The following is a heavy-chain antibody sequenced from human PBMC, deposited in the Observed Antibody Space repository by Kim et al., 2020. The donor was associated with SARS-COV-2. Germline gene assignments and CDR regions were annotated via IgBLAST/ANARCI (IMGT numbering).Heavy chain of an antibody. CDR1: GYTFTSYG. CDR3: ARGGGLRYFDWLLRVENYFDY. Sequence: ASVKVSCKASGYTFTSYGISWVRQAPGQGLEWMGWISAYNGNTNYAQKLQGRVTMTTDTSTSTAYMELRSLRSDDTAVYYCARGGGLRYFDWLLRVENYFDYWGQGTLVAVSS. D-gene: IGHD3-9*01. J-gene: IGHJ4*02. V-gene: IGHV1-18*01. CDR2: ISAYNGNT.